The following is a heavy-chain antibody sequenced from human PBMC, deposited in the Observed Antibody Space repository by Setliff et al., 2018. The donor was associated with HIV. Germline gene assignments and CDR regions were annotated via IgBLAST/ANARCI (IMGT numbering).Heavy chain of an antibody. CDR3: ARVPRTGPLDY. CDR1: GGTFNSYA. V-gene: IGHV1-69*13. CDR2: FIPIFGTA. Sequence: GASVKVSCKASGGTFNSYAISWVRQAPGQGLEWMGGFIPIFGTANYAQKFQGRVTITADESTSTAYMELSSLRSEDTAVYYCARVPRTGPLDYWGQGTLVTVSS. J-gene: IGHJ4*02.